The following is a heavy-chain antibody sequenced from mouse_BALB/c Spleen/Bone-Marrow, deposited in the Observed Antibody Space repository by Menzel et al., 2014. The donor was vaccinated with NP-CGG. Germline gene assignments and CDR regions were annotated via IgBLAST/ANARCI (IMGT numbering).Heavy chain of an antibody. CDR3: TRDLYDGYYYYAMDY. Sequence: EVKLVESGGGLVKPGGSLKLSCAASGFTFSSYTMSWVRQTPEKRLEWVATTSSGGSYTYYPDSVKGRFTISRDNAKNTLYLQMSSLKSEDTAMYYCTRDLYDGYYYYAMDYWGQGTSVTVSS. CDR1: GFTFSSYT. V-gene: IGHV5-6-4*01. J-gene: IGHJ4*01. CDR2: TSSGGSYT. D-gene: IGHD2-3*01.